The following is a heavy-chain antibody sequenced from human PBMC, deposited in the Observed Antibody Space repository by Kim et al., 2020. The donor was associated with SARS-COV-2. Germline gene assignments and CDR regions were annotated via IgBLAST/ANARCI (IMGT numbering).Heavy chain of an antibody. CDR2: IYTSGST. Sequence: SETLSLTCTVSGGSISSGSYYWSWIRQPAGKGLEWIGRIYTSGSTNYNPSLKSRVTISVDTSKNQFSLKLSSVTAADTAVYYCARTHTVTMIITEYYFDYWGQGTLGTVSS. J-gene: IGHJ4*02. V-gene: IGHV4-61*02. CDR3: ARTHTVTMIITEYYFDY. D-gene: IGHD3-22*01. CDR1: GGSISSGSYY.